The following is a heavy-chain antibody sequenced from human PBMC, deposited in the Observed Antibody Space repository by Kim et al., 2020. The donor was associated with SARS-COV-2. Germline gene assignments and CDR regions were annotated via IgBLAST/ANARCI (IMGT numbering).Heavy chain of an antibody. Sequence: ASVKVSCKASGYTLTSYGISWVRQAPGQGLEWMGWVSGYNGKTNYAQNVHGRVTMTTDTSTNTAYMELGGLRSDDTAVYYCARGGGYSYQRGWFDPWGQG. CDR1: GYTLTSYG. J-gene: IGHJ5*02. V-gene: IGHV1-18*01. CDR2: VSGYNGKT. D-gene: IGHD5-18*01. CDR3: ARGGGYSYQRGWFDP.